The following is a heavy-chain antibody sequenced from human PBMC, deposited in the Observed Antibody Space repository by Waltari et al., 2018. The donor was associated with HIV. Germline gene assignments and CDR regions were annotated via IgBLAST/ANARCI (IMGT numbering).Heavy chain of an antibody. Sequence: QVQLQQWGAGLLKPSETLSLTCAVYGGFFSGSYWCWLRQHPGKGLEWFGEINHSGSTNYNPSLKSRVTISVDTSKNQFSLKLSSVTAADTAVYYCARAYYDSSGYYTEYFDYWGQGTLVTVSS. CDR1: GGFFSGSY. D-gene: IGHD3-22*01. CDR3: ARAYYDSSGYYTEYFDY. CDR2: INHSGST. V-gene: IGHV4-34*01. J-gene: IGHJ4*02.